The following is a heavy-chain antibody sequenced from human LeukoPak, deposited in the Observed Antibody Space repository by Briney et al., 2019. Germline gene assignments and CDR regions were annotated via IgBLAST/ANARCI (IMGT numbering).Heavy chain of an antibody. Sequence: ASVKVSCKASGYTFTGYYMHWVRQAPGQGLEWMGWINPNSGGTNYAQKFQGRVTMTRDTSISTAYMELSRLGSDDTAVYYCARGRGGSRLFLLGPFDYWGQGTLVTVSS. J-gene: IGHJ4*02. V-gene: IGHV1-2*02. CDR2: INPNSGGT. D-gene: IGHD1-26*01. CDR1: GYTFTGYY. CDR3: ARGRGGSRLFLLGPFDY.